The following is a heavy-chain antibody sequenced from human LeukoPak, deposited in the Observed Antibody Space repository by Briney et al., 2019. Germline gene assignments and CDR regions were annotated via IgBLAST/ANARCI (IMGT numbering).Heavy chain of an antibody. CDR3: AKDLLRWSFDY. CDR1: GGSFSGYY. CDR2: IGGDSRA. D-gene: IGHD4-23*01. V-gene: IGHV3-23*01. J-gene: IGHJ4*02. Sequence: ETLSLTCAVYGGSFSGYYWSWVRQAPGKGLEWVSGIGGDSRAHYADSVEGRFTISRDTSKNTLYLQMNNLRAEDTAVYYCAKDLLRWSFDYWGQGTLVTVSS.